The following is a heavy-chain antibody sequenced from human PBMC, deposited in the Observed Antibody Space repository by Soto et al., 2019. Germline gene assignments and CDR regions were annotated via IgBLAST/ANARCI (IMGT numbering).Heavy chain of an antibody. Sequence: SETLSLTCTVSGGSISSYYWSWIRQPAGKGLEWIGRIYTSGSTNYNPSLKSRVTMSVDTSKNQFSLKPSSVTAADTAVYYCARTYYDFWSGHDAFDIWGQGTMVTVSS. J-gene: IGHJ3*02. V-gene: IGHV4-4*07. CDR1: GGSISSYY. CDR2: IYTSGST. CDR3: ARTYYDFWSGHDAFDI. D-gene: IGHD3-3*01.